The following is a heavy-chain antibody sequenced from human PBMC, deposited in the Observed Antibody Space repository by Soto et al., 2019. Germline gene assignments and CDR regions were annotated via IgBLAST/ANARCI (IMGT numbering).Heavy chain of an antibody. V-gene: IGHV3-11*05. CDR3: ARGRGAAADYFDF. CDR1: GFTFSDYY. D-gene: IGHD6-13*01. CDR2: ISSSTSHT. Sequence: QAQLVESGGGLVKPGGSLRLSCAVSGFTFSDYYMTWIRQAPGKGLEWVSYISSSTSHTNYADSEKGRFTISRDNAKNSLFLQMNSLRAEDTAVYYCARGRGAAADYFDFWGQGTLVTVSS. J-gene: IGHJ4*02.